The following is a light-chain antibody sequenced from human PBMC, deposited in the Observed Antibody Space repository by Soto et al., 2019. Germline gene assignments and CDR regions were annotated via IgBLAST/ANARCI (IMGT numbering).Light chain of an antibody. J-gene: IGKJ1*01. CDR3: QQYGSSQET. V-gene: IGKV3-20*01. CDR1: QSVSSSY. CDR2: GAS. Sequence: EIVLTQSPGTLSLSPGERATLSCRASQSVSSSYLAWYRQKPGQAPRLLIYGASSRATGIPDRFSGSGSGTDFTLTISRLEPEDFAVYYCQQYGSSQETFGQGTKVDIK.